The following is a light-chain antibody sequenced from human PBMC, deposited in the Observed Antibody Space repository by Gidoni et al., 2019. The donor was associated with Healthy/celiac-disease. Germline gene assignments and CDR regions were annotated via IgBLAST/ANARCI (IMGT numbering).Light chain of an antibody. CDR3: QQYNNWPLT. Sequence: EIVMTQSPATLSVSPGERATLSCRASQSVSSNLAWYQQKPGQAPRLLIYGASTRATGIPARFSGSGSGTEFTLTISSLQSEDFAVYYCQQYNNWPLTCGGXTKVEIK. CDR2: GAS. V-gene: IGKV3-15*01. CDR1: QSVSSN. J-gene: IGKJ4*01.